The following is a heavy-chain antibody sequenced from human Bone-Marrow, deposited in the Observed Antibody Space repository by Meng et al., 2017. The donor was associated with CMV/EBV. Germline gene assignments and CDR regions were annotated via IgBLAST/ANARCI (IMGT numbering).Heavy chain of an antibody. CDR1: GYTFTGYY. J-gene: IGHJ6*02. Sequence: ASVKVSCKASGYTFTGYYMHWVRQAPGQGLEWMGWINPNSGSTNYAQKFQGRVTMTRDTSISTAYMELSRLRSDDTAVYYCATPYVDIVATIRGYYGMDVWGQGTTVTVSS. D-gene: IGHD5-12*01. V-gene: IGHV1-2*02. CDR3: ATPYVDIVATIRGYYGMDV. CDR2: INPNSGST.